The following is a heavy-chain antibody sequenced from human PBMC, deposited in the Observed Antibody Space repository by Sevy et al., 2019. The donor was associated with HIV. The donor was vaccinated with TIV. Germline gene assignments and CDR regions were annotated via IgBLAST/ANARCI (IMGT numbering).Heavy chain of an antibody. D-gene: IGHD3-22*01. CDR3: ARADAYYDKGFDP. V-gene: IGHV3-48*03. CDR2: ISSSGSTI. CDR1: GFSFSNNE. J-gene: IGHJ5*02. Sequence: GGSLRLSCEASGFSFSNNEMNWVRQAPGKALEWASYISSSGSTIYYADSVKGRFTISRDNAKNSLYLQMNRLRVEDTAVYYCARADAYYDKGFDPWGQGTLVTVSS.